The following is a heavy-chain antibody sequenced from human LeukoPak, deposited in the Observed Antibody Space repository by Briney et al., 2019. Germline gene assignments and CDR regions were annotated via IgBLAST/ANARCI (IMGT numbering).Heavy chain of an antibody. CDR2: ISSSSSYT. Sequence: PGGSLRLSCAASGFTFSDYYMSWIRQAPGKGLEWVSYISSSSSYTNYADSVKGRFTISRDNAKNSLCLQMNSLRVEDTAVYYCARPPSITNPYYGLDVWGQGTTVTVSS. V-gene: IGHV3-11*06. CDR1: GFTFSDYY. D-gene: IGHD3-3*01. J-gene: IGHJ6*02. CDR3: ARPPSITNPYYGLDV.